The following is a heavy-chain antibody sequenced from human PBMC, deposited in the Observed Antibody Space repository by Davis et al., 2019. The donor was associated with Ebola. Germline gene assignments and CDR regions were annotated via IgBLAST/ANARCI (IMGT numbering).Heavy chain of an antibody. J-gene: IGHJ4*02. Sequence: GESLKISCAASGFTSSLYWMSWVRQAPGKGLEWVAVVSHSEREKFYTDSVKGRFTISRDNSENTLYLQMNSLTADDTAVYYCARAVFHEVLDYWGQGTPVTVSS. CDR1: GFTSSLYW. D-gene: IGHD3-3*01. CDR2: VSHSEREK. CDR3: ARAVFHEVLDY. V-gene: IGHV3-30*03.